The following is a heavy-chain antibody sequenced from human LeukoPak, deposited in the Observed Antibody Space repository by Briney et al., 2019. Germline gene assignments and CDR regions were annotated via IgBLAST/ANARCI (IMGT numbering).Heavy chain of an antibody. Sequence: LSLTCAVYGGSFSGYYWSWIRQPPGKGLEWIGEINHSGSTNYNTSLKRGVTISVDTSKNQSPLKLSSVTAADTAVYYCARDGSSSESYWGQGTLVTVSS. J-gene: IGHJ4*02. V-gene: IGHV4-34*01. CDR3: ARDGSSSESY. CDR2: INHSGST. D-gene: IGHD6-6*01. CDR1: GGSFSGYY.